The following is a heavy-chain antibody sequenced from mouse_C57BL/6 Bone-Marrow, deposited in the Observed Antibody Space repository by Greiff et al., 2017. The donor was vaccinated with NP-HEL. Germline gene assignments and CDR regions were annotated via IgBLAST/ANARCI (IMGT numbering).Heavy chain of an antibody. CDR2: INPSSGYT. CDR3: AREVITTVVATDY. V-gene: IGHV1-4*01. D-gene: IGHD1-1*01. CDR1: GYTFTSYT. J-gene: IGHJ2*01. Sequence: QVQLQQSGAELARPGASVKMSCKASGYTFTSYTMHWVKQRPGQGLEWIGYINPSSGYTKYNQKFKDKATLTADKSSSTAYMQLSSLTSDDSAVYYCAREVITTVVATDYWGQGTTPTVSS.